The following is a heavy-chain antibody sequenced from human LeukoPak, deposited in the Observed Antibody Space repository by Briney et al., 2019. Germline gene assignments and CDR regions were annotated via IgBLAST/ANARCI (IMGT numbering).Heavy chain of an antibody. CDR2: IYSGGST. D-gene: IGHD5-18*01. V-gene: IGHV3-53*01. J-gene: IGHJ4*02. CDR1: GFTVSSNY. CDR3: ARGPGGFSCIFDY. Sequence: GGSLRLSCAASGFTVSSNYMSWVRQAPGKGLEWVSVIYSGGSTYYADSVKGRFTISRDNSKNTLYLQMNSLRAEDTAVYYCARGPGGFSCIFDYWGQGTLVTVSS.